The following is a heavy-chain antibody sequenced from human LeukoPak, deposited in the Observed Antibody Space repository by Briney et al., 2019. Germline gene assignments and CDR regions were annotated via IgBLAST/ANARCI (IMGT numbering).Heavy chain of an antibody. CDR1: GGSISSYY. V-gene: IGHV4-59*08. CDR3: ARSAYYYDSSGYYLAEYFQH. Sequence: SETLSLTCTVSGGSISSYYWSWIRQPPGKGLEWIGYIYYSGSTNYNPSLKSRVTISVDTSKNQFSLKLSSVTAADTAMYYCARSAYYYDSSGYYLAEYFQHWGQGTLVTVSS. J-gene: IGHJ1*01. D-gene: IGHD3-22*01. CDR2: IYYSGST.